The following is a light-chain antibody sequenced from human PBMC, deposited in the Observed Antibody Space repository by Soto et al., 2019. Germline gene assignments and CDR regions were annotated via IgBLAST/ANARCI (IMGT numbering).Light chain of an antibody. J-gene: IGKJ2*01. V-gene: IGKV2-30*01. CDR3: MQGTHWPPGT. CDR2: KAS. CDR1: HSLMYSDGISY. Sequence: DGVMTQSPLSLPVTLGQPASISCRSSHSLMYSDGISYLSWFQQRPGQSPSRLIYKASNRDSWVPDRFSGSGSGTDFTLKISRVEADDVGVYYCMQGTHWPPGTLGQGTKLAIK.